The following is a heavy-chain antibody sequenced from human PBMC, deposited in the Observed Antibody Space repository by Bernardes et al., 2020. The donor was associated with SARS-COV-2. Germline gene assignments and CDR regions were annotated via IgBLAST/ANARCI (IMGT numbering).Heavy chain of an antibody. D-gene: IGHD5-12*01. CDR2: ISSSSSYI. Sequence: GGSLRLSCAASGFTFSTYSMNWVRQAPGKGLEWVSSISSSSSYIYYADSVKGRFSISRDNAKNSLYLQMNSLRAEDTAVYYCARTYSGYDSFDWGQGTLVTVSS. J-gene: IGHJ4*02. V-gene: IGHV3-21*06. CDR3: ARTYSGYDSFD. CDR1: GFTFSTYS.